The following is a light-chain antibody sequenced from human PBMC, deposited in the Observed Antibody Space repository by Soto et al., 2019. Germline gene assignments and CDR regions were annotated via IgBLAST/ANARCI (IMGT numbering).Light chain of an antibody. CDR1: QSISSW. Sequence: DSQMTHSPSTLSASVGDRVTITCRASQSISSWLAWYQQKPGKAPKLLIYDASSLESGVPSRFSGSGSGTEFTLTISSLQPDDFATYYCQQYNSYSTFGQGTRLEIK. J-gene: IGKJ5*01. V-gene: IGKV1-5*01. CDR2: DAS. CDR3: QQYNSYST.